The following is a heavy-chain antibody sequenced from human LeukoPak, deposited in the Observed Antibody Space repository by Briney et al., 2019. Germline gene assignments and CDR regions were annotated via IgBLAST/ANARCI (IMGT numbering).Heavy chain of an antibody. CDR3: VSFYETY. CDR1: GNYW. CDR2: INSDGSWT. J-gene: IGHJ4*02. Sequence: GGSLRLSCAASGNYWMHWVRQVPGKGLVWVSHINSDGSWTSCADSVKGRFTISKDNAKNTVYLRMNSLRAEDTAVYYCVSFYETYWGRGTLVTVSS. V-gene: IGHV3-74*01. D-gene: IGHD2/OR15-2a*01.